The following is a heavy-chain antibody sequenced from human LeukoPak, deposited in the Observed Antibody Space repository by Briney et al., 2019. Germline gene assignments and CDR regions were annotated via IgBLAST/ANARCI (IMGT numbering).Heavy chain of an antibody. D-gene: IGHD3-3*01. V-gene: IGHV1-2*06. CDR1: GYTFTGYY. Sequence: ASVKVSCKASGYTFTGYYMHWVRQAPGQGLEWMGRINPNSGGTSYAQKFQGRVTMTRDTSTSTVYMELSSLRSEDTAVYYCARDSPVTIFGVVNNWFDPWGQGTLVTVSS. CDR2: INPNSGGT. CDR3: ARDSPVTIFGVVNNWFDP. J-gene: IGHJ5*02.